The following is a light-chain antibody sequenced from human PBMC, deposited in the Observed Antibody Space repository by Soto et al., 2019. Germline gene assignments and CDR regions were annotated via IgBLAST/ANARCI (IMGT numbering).Light chain of an antibody. J-gene: IGLJ2*01. Sequence: QSALTQPPSVSGSPGQSVTISCTGTSSDIGSYNRVSWYQQPPGTAPKLMIYEVTNRPSGVPDRFSGSKSGNTASLTISCLQAEDEADYYCSSYTSTHTLFGGGTKLTVL. CDR2: EVT. V-gene: IGLV2-18*02. CDR3: SSYTSTHTL. CDR1: SSDIGSYNR.